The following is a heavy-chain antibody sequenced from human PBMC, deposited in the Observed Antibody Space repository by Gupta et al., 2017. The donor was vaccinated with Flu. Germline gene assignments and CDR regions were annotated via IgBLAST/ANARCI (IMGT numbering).Heavy chain of an antibody. Sequence: QVQLVEAGGGVVQPGRSLRLSCAASGFPFSGFGMHWVRQAPGKGLEWVAVISYDGSNKNDADSVKGRFTISRDDSKNTLYLQMSSLRAEDTAVYYCAKDHGLSHFNYYMDVWGKGTTVTVSS. CDR1: GFPFSGFG. CDR3: AKDHGLSHFNYYMDV. CDR2: ISYDGSNK. J-gene: IGHJ6*03. V-gene: IGHV3-30*18. D-gene: IGHD3-16*01.